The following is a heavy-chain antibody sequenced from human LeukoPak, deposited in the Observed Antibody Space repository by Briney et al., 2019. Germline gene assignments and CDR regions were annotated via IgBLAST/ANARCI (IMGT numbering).Heavy chain of an antibody. V-gene: IGHV4-59*01. J-gene: IGHJ5*02. CDR1: GDSIDSYF. CDR2: FSHTMYT. D-gene: IGHD3-16*01. CDR3: AKGWGKQVDWFDP. Sequence: SETLSLTCSVSGDSIDSYFWNWIRQSPGKGLEWIGYFSHTMYTNYNPSLKSRVTISADTSKNQIPLRLTSVTASDTAVYFCAKGWGKQVDWFDPWGQGTLVTVSS.